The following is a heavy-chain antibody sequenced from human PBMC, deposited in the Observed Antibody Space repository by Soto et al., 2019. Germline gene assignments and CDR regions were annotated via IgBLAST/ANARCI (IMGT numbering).Heavy chain of an antibody. D-gene: IGHD1-26*01. CDR2: IWYDGSNK. J-gene: IGHJ6*02. Sequence: GGSLRLSCAASGFTFSSYGMHWVRQAPGKGLEWVAVIWYDGSNKYYADSVKGRFTISRDNSKNTLYLQMNSLRAEDTAVYYCARDLGIVGATEYYYGMDVWGQGTTVTVSS. CDR3: ARDLGIVGATEYYYGMDV. CDR1: GFTFSSYG. V-gene: IGHV3-33*01.